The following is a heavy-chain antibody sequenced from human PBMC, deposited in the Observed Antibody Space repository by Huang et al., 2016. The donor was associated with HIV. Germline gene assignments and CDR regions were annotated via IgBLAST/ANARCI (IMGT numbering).Heavy chain of an antibody. CDR1: GFSISSYW. D-gene: IGHD3-22*01. Sequence: EVQLVESGGGLVRPGGSLRLVCAASGFSISSYWMQWVRQAPGKGRVWVARMNSDGSSTSYADSVKGRFTISRDNAKNTLYLQMNSLRAEDTAVYYCARDPRIQSWLNFFDYWGQGTLVSVSS. J-gene: IGHJ4*02. CDR2: MNSDGSST. V-gene: IGHV3-74*01. CDR3: ARDPRIQSWLNFFDY.